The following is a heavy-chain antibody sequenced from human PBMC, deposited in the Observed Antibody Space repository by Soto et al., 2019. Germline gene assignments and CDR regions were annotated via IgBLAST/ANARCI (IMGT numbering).Heavy chain of an antibody. Sequence: KPSETLSLTCAVSGGSISSSNWWSWVRQPPGKGLEWIGEIYHSGSTNYNPSLKSRVTMSVDKSKNQFSLKLSSVTAADTAVYYCARVPARITIFGVVINWFDPWGQGTLLTVSS. CDR1: GGSISSSNW. V-gene: IGHV4-4*02. CDR2: IYHSGST. D-gene: IGHD3-3*01. CDR3: ARVPARITIFGVVINWFDP. J-gene: IGHJ5*02.